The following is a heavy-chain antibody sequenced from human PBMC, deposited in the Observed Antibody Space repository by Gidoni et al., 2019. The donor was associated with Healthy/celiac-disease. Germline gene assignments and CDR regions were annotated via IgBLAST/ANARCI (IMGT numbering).Heavy chain of an antibody. CDR2: INPNSGGT. Sequence: QVQLVQSGAEAKKPGASVKVSCKASGYTFTGYYMHWVRQAPGQGLEWMGRINPNSGGTNYAQKFQGRVTMTRDTSISTAYMELSRLRSDDTAVYYCARSSGTTFPHFDYWGQGTLVTVSS. V-gene: IGHV1-2*06. J-gene: IGHJ4*02. D-gene: IGHD1-7*01. CDR1: GYTFTGYY. CDR3: ARSSGTTFPHFDY.